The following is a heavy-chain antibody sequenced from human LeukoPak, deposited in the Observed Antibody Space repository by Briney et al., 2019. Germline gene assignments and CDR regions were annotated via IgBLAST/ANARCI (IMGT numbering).Heavy chain of an antibody. CDR3: ARGPGYYDFWSGYLNFDY. CDR1: GGSISSYH. D-gene: IGHD3-3*01. J-gene: IGHJ4*02. V-gene: IGHV4-59*12. Sequence: SETLSLTCTVSGGSISSYHWSWIRQPPGKGLECIGFIYYSGSTNYNPSLKSRVTISVDTSKNQFSLKLSSVTAADTAVYYCARGPGYYDFWSGYLNFDYWGQGTLVTVSS. CDR2: IYYSGST.